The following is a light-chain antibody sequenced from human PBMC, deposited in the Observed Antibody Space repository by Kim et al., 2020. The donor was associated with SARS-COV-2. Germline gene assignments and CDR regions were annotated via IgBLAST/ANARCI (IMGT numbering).Light chain of an antibody. CDR2: DAS. J-gene: IGKJ4*01. CDR1: QSITTW. Sequence: GDRVTITCRARQSITTWLAWYQQKPGKAPKVLIFDASNLKSGVPSRFSGSGSGTEFTLTSSSLQPDDFATYFCQQYSSYSPTFGGGTKVDIK. CDR3: QQYSSYSPT. V-gene: IGKV1-5*01.